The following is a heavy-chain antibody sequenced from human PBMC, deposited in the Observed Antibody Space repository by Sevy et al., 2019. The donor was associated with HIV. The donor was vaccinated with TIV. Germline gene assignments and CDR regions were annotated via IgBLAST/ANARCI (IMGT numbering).Heavy chain of an antibody. Sequence: GESLKISCKGSGYTFSNYWIGLVRQMPGKGLEWMGIIYPGDSDTRYSPSFQGQVTISSDKSISTAYLQWSSLKASDTAMYYCARRGYYDSSGYYTYGMDVWGQGTTVTVSS. CDR3: ARRGYYDSSGYYTYGMDV. D-gene: IGHD3-22*01. CDR2: IYPGDSDT. J-gene: IGHJ6*02. V-gene: IGHV5-51*01. CDR1: GYTFSNYW.